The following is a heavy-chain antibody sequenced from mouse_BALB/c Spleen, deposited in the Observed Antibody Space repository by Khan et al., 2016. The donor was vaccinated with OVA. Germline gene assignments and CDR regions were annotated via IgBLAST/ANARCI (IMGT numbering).Heavy chain of an antibody. CDR2: INPSSGYT. CDR3: ARDGAYYRNDGWFAY. CDR1: GYTFTSYT. V-gene: IGHV1-4*01. D-gene: IGHD2-14*01. J-gene: IGHJ3*01. Sequence: QVQLQQSGAELARPGASVKMSCKASGYTFTSYTIHWIKQRPGQGLEWIGYINPSSGYTNYNQKFMDKATLTADKSSTPAYMQLSSLTSDDSAVYYWARDGAYYRNDGWFAYWGQGTLVTVSA.